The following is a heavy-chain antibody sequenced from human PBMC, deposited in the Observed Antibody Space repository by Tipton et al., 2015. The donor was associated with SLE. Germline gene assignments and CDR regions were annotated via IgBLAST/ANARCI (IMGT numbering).Heavy chain of an antibody. CDR3: ARDASGSYYFDY. J-gene: IGHJ4*02. Sequence: SLRLSCTASEFSFSTYTMNWVRQAPGMGLEWLSSIDSNGNHIYYADSVKGRFTISRDNAKNSLYLQMNSLRAEDTAVYYCARDASGSYYFDYWGQGTLVTVSS. D-gene: IGHD1-26*01. CDR1: EFSFSTYT. CDR2: IDSNGNHI. V-gene: IGHV3-21*01.